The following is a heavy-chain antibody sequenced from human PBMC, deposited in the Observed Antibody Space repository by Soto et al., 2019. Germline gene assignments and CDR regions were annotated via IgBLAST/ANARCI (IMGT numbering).Heavy chain of an antibody. CDR1: GYTFTSYG. CDR3: AREGHIVVVTAILSCYYGMDV. CDR2: ISAYNGNT. D-gene: IGHD2-21*02. J-gene: IGHJ6*02. V-gene: IGHV1-18*04. Sequence: ASVKVSCKASGYTFTSYGISWVRQAPGQGLEWMGWISAYNGNTNYAQKLQGRVTMTTDTSTSTAYMELRSLRSDDTAVYYCAREGHIVVVTAILSCYYGMDVWGQGTTVTVSS.